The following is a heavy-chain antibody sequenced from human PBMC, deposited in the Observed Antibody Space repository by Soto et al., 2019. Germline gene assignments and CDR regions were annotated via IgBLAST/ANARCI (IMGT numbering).Heavy chain of an antibody. J-gene: IGHJ6*02. CDR2: INSDGSST. Sequence: HPGGSLRLSCAASGFTFSSYWMHWVRQAPGKGLVWVSRINSDGSSTSYADSVKGRFTISRDNAKNTLYLQMNSLRAEDTAVYYCARVNSSSIYYYGMDVWGQGTTVTVSS. D-gene: IGHD6-6*01. V-gene: IGHV3-74*01. CDR1: GFTFSSYW. CDR3: ARVNSSSIYYYGMDV.